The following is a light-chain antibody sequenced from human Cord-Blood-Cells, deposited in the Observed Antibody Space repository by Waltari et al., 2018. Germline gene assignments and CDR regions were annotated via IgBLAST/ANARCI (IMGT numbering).Light chain of an antibody. CDR3: QQSFSTPRT. V-gene: IGKV1-39*01. Sequence: DIKMTQSPSSLSASVGDRGTITCRASQSISSYLTWYKHKPGKAPKLLIYAASSLQSGVPSRFSGSGSGTDFTLTISSLQPEDFATYYCQQSFSTPRTFGQGIKVEIK. CDR1: QSISSY. J-gene: IGKJ1*01. CDR2: AAS.